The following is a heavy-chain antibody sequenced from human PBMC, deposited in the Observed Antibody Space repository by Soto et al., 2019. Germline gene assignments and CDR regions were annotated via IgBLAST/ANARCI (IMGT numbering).Heavy chain of an antibody. CDR2: ISHSGNT. V-gene: IGHV4-4*02. D-gene: IGHD5-18*01. Sequence: VQLQESGPGLVKPSGTLSLTCAVSGGSISSGNWWSWVRQSPRKGLEWIGEISHSGNTNHNPSLKRRIPITKNKSKNQFSLKLTSVTAADTAVYYCASHRGNTDGPYDYWGQGTLVTVSS. CDR3: ASHRGNTDGPYDY. J-gene: IGHJ4*02. CDR1: GGSISSGNW.